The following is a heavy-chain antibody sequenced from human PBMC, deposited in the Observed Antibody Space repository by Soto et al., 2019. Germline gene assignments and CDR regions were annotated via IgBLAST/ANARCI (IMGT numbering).Heavy chain of an antibody. D-gene: IGHD6-13*01. J-gene: IGHJ4*02. V-gene: IGHV3-23*01. CDR2: ISGSGGST. CDR1: GFTFSIYS. Sequence: SXATAGFTFSIYSKSCVRQAPGKGLEWVSAISGSGGSTYYADSVKGRFTISRDNSKNTLYLQMNSLRAEDTAVYYCAKDVYSSSWFDYWGQGTLVTVSS. CDR3: AKDVYSSSWFDY.